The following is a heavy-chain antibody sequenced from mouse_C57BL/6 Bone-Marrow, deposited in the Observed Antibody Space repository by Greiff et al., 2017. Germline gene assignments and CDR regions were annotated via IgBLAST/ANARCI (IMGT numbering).Heavy chain of an antibody. V-gene: IGHV1-69*01. CDR3: ARSSLRGFAY. D-gene: IGHD6-1*01. CDR2: IDPSDSYT. CDR1: GYTFTSYW. Sequence: QVQLQQPGAELVMPGASVKLSCKASGYTFTSYWMHWVKQRPGQGLEWIGEIDPSDSYTNYNPKFKGKSTLTVDKSSITAYMQLSSLTSEDSAVHYCARSSLRGFAYWGQGTLVTVSA. J-gene: IGHJ3*01.